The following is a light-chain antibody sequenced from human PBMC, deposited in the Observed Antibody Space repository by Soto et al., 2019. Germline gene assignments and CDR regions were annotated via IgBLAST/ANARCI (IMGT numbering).Light chain of an antibody. CDR3: QQYNTYSS. J-gene: IGKJ3*01. CDR2: KAS. Sequence: DIQITQSPPILSASVGDRVTITCRASQSISSRLAWYQQKPGRAPKLLIYKASTLETAVPSRFSGSGSGTESTLTISRLQPDDFATYYCQQYNTYSSFGPGTKVDMK. V-gene: IGKV1-5*03. CDR1: QSISSR.